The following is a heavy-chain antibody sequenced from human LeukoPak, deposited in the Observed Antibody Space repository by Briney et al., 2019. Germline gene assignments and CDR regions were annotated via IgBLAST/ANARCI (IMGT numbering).Heavy chain of an antibody. Sequence: GGSLRLSCAASGFIISSYEMNWVRQPPGKGLEWVSHISSSGETKTYADSVQGRFTISRDNAKNSLFLQMNSLRAEDTAIYYCARDHYGTSLDWGQGTLVTVSS. J-gene: IGHJ4*02. V-gene: IGHV3-48*03. CDR3: ARDHYGTSLD. CDR1: GFIISSYE. D-gene: IGHD1-1*01. CDR2: ISSSGETK.